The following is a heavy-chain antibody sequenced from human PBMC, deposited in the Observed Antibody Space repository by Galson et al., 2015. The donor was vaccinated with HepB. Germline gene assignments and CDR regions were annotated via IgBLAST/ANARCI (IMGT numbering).Heavy chain of an antibody. J-gene: IGHJ1*01. V-gene: IGHV3-74*01. D-gene: IGHD6-19*01. Sequence: SLRLSCAASGFTFSSYWMHWVRQAPGKGLVWVSRINSDGSSTSYADSVKGRFTISRDNAKNTLYLQMNSLRVEDTAVYYCAARSGASGWYSYFQHWGQGTLVTVSS. CDR2: INSDGSST. CDR3: AARSGASGWYSYFQH. CDR1: GFTFSSYW.